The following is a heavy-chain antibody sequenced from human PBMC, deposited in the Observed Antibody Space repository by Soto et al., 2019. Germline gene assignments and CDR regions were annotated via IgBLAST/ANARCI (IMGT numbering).Heavy chain of an antibody. V-gene: IGHV4-59*01. CDR2: MYNGGST. CDR3: ATGRDDYRVAFDV. D-gene: IGHD4-4*01. Sequence: PSETLSLTCSVSGGSISSYYWSWIRQPPGKGLEWIVSMYNGGSTDYNLSLKSRVTISLDTSKNQLSLKVRSVTAADTAVYYCATGRDDYRVAFDVWGQGAMVTVS. J-gene: IGHJ3*01. CDR1: GGSISSYY.